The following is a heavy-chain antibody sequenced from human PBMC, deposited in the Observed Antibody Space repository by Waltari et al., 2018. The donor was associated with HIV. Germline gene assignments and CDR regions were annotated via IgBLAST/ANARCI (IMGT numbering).Heavy chain of an antibody. CDR2: ISYSGSP. CDR1: GGSVTSSTYY. D-gene: IGHD4-17*01. CDR3: AGAPNGDFSWLDP. J-gene: IGHJ5*02. Sequence: QLQLQESGPGLVKPSETLSLTCTVSGGSVTSSTYYWGWIRQAPGRGLAWIGAISYSGSPYYNPSLESRVTISLDTSKNQFSLKVQSVTAADTAVYYCAGAPNGDFSWLDPWGQGTLVTVSS. V-gene: IGHV4-39*07.